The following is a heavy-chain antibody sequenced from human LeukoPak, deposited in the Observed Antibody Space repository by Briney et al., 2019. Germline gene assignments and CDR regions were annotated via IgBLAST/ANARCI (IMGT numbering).Heavy chain of an antibody. CDR1: GLTFSSYA. CDR3: ASVPYYYYGMDV. Sequence: GGSLRLSCAASGLTFSSYAMSWVRQAPGKGLEWVSVIYSGGSTYYADSVKGRFTISRDNSKNTLYLQMNSLRAEDTAVYYCASVPYYYYGMDVWGQGTTVTVSS. CDR2: IYSGGST. J-gene: IGHJ6*02. V-gene: IGHV3-53*01.